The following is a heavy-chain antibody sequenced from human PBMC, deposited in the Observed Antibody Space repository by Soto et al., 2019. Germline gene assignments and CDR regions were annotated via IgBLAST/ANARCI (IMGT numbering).Heavy chain of an antibody. CDR3: ARTYRGFSYSHVES. D-gene: IGHD5-18*01. V-gene: IGHV4-61*01. J-gene: IGHJ4*02. CDR1: GGPVSDTTFY. Sequence: PSETLSLTCTVFGGPVSDTTFYWSWIRQPPGKGLDWIGYISNSGSAKYKPSLESRVSLSVDTSKNQFSLKLSSVTADDTAVYYCARTYRGFSYSHVESWGQGSLVTVSS. CDR2: ISNSGSA.